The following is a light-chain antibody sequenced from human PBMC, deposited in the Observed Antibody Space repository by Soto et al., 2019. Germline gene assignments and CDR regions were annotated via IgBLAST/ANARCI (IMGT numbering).Light chain of an antibody. CDR1: SSDVGGYNY. V-gene: IGLV2-11*01. CDR2: DVS. Sequence: QSALTQPRSVSGSPGQSVTISCTGTSSDVGGYNYVSWHQQHPGKAPKLMIYDVSKRPSGVPDRFSGPKSGNTASLTISGLQAEDEADYYCCSYTGSYTFGVFGGGTKLTVL. CDR3: CSYTGSYTFGV. J-gene: IGLJ3*02.